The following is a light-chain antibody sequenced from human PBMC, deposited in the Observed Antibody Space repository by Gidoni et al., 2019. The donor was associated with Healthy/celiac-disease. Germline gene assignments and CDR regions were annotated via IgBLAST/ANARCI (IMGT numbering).Light chain of an antibody. CDR3: QQYNNRPLLT. V-gene: IGKV3-15*01. CDR2: GAS. CDR1: QGVSSN. Sequence: EIVMTQSPATLSVSPGERATLSCRASQGVSSNLAWYQQKPGQAPRLLIYGASTRATGIPARFSGSGSGTEFTLTISSLQSEDFAVYYCQQYNNRPLLTFGGGTKVEIK. J-gene: IGKJ4*01.